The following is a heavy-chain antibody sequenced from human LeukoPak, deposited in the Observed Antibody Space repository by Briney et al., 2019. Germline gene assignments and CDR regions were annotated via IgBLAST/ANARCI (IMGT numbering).Heavy chain of an antibody. CDR2: IKSDGSNT. CDR3: ARDRLAYCSSTSCYAGIPYYMDV. Sequence: GGSLRLSCAASGFTFSSYWMHWVRQAPGKGLVWVSRIKSDGSNTNYADSVKGRFTISRDNAKNSLYLQMNSLRAEDTALYYCARDRLAYCSSTSCYAGIPYYMDVWGKGTTVTVSS. J-gene: IGHJ6*03. V-gene: IGHV3-74*01. D-gene: IGHD2-2*01. CDR1: GFTFSSYW.